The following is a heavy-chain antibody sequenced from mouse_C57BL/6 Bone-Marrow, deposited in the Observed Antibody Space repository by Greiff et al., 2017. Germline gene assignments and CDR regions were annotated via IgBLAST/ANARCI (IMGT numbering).Heavy chain of an antibody. V-gene: IGHV5-17*01. CDR3: ARKEGYDGSSRYAMDY. J-gene: IGHJ4*01. CDR1: GFTFSDYG. CDR2: ISSGSSTI. D-gene: IGHD1-1*01. Sequence: EVKLMESGGGLVKPGGSLKLSCAASGFTFSDYGMHWVRQAPEKGLEWVAYISSGSSTIYYADTVKGRFTISRDNAKNTLFLQMTSLRSEDTAMYYCARKEGYDGSSRYAMDYWGQGTSVTVSS.